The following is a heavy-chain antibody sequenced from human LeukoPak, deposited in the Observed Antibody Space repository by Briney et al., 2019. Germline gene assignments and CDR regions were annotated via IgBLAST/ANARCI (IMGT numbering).Heavy chain of an antibody. V-gene: IGHV7-4-1*02. D-gene: IGHD4-17*01. CDR2: INTNTGNP. CDR1: GYTFTRYA. Sequence: ASVKVSCKASGYTFTRYAMNWVRQAPGQGLEWMGWINTNTGNPTYAQGFTGRFVFSLDTSVSTAYLQISSLKAEDTAVYYCASPSGDYGDCAIDYWGQGTLVTVSS. CDR3: ASPSGDYGDCAIDY. J-gene: IGHJ4*02.